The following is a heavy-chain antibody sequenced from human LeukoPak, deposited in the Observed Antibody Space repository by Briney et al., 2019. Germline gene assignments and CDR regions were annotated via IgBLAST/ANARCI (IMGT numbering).Heavy chain of an antibody. CDR3: ASRKLGNDY. CDR2: IYHTGST. CDR1: GGSVSDYY. J-gene: IGHJ4*02. Sequence: SEALSPTCTISGGSVSDYYWSWIRQSPGKGLEWIGYIYHTGSTSYSPSLKSRVTISADTSQNQFSLKLNSVTAADTAVYYCASRKLGNDYWGQGTLVTVSS. V-gene: IGHV4-59*02. D-gene: IGHD7-27*01.